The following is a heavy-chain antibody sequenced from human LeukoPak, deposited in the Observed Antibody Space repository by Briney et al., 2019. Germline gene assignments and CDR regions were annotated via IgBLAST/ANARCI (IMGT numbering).Heavy chain of an antibody. CDR3: AKEIYGDSTGARFQH. Sequence: ASVKVSCKVSGFMFTSSAMQWVRQARGQRLEWIGWIVVGTGNTYYAQKFQERVTITRDMSTSTAYMELSSLRSEDTAVYYCAKEIYGDSTGARFQHWGQGTLVTISS. J-gene: IGHJ1*01. V-gene: IGHV1-58*02. CDR1: GFMFTSSA. D-gene: IGHD4-17*01. CDR2: IVVGTGNT.